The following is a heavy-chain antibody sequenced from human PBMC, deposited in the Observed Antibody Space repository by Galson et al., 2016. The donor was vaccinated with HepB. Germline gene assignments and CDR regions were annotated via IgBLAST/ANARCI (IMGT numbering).Heavy chain of an antibody. CDR3: AKGSSGYYYVSDH. J-gene: IGHJ4*02. Sequence: SLRLSCAASGFTFDSYAMNWVRQAAGKGLEWVSAVIASGLSTYYAASVRGRFTISRDNSKNTLSLQMDSLRAEDTAVYYCAKGSSGYYYVSDHWGQGTLVTVSS. CDR1: GFTFDSYA. CDR2: VIASGLST. V-gene: IGHV3-23*01. D-gene: IGHD3-22*01.